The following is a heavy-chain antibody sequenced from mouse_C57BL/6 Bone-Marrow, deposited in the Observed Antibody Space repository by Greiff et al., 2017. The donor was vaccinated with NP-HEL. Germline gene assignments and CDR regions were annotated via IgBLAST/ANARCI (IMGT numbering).Heavy chain of an antibody. CDR1: GFTFSDYY. CDR3: AREGGLRRRTYAMDY. CDR2: INYDGSST. D-gene: IGHD2-4*01. V-gene: IGHV5-16*01. Sequence: DVMLVESEGGLVQPGSSMKLSCTASGFTFSDYYIAWVRQVPEKGLEWVANINYDGSSTYYLDSLKSRFIISRDNAKNILYLQMSSLKSEDTATYYCAREGGLRRRTYAMDYWGQGTSVTVSS. J-gene: IGHJ4*01.